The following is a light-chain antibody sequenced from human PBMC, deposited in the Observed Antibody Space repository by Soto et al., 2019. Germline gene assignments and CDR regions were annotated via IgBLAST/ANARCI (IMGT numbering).Light chain of an antibody. V-gene: IGKV3-15*01. CDR3: QQYGNSPIT. CDR2: GIS. Sequence: EIVMTQSPATLSVSPGERATLSCRASQSVGSSLAWYQQKPGQAPRLLIYGISTRATGLPGRFSGSGFGTEFTLTISGLQSDDFAVYYCQQYGNSPITFGQGTRLEIK. J-gene: IGKJ5*01. CDR1: QSVGSS.